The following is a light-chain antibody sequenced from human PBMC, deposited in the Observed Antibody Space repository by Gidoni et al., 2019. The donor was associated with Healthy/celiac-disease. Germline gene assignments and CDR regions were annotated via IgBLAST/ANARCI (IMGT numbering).Light chain of an antibody. CDR3: QQRSNWPG. CDR1: QSVSSY. J-gene: IGKJ4*01. CDR2: DAS. V-gene: IGKV3-11*01. Sequence: EIVLTQSPATLSSPPGARATLSCRASQSVSSYLAWYQQKPGQAPRLLIYDASNRATGIPARFSGSGSGTDFTLTISSLEPEDFAVYYCQQRSNWPGFGGXTRVEIK.